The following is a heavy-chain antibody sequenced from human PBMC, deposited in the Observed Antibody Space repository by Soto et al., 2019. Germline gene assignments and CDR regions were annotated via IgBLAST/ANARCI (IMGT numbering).Heavy chain of an antibody. J-gene: IGHJ6*02. CDR1: GGSISSYY. CDR2: IYYSGST. D-gene: IGHD6-13*01. CDR3: EREGVSRSWNYYYGMDV. V-gene: IGHV4-59*01. Sequence: VQLQESGPGLGKPSETLSLTCTVSGGSISSYYWGWIRQPPGKGLEWIGYIYYSGSTNYNPSLKWRVTMSVDMSKNQFSLKLISVTAAETAVYYCEREGVSRSWNYYYGMDVWGQGTTVTVSS.